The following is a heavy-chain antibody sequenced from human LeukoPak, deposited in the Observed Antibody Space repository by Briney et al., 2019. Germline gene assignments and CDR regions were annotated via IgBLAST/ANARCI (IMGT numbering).Heavy chain of an antibody. Sequence: GESLKISCQGSGYSFTSYWIAWVRQMPGKGRGWMGIIYPGDSDTRYSPSFQGQVTISADKSISTAYLQWSSLKASDTAMYYCARPRGYSGYDLGYWGQGTLVTVSS. CDR3: ARPRGYSGYDLGY. D-gene: IGHD5-12*01. J-gene: IGHJ4*02. V-gene: IGHV5-51*01. CDR2: IYPGDSDT. CDR1: GYSFTSYW.